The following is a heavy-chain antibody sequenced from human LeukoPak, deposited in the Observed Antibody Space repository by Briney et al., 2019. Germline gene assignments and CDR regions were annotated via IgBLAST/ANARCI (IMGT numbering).Heavy chain of an antibody. Sequence: SSGGYYWSWIRQHPGKGLEWVSGISWNSSNIDYADSVKGRFTISRDNAKNSLYVQMNSLRPEDTALYYCAKEGARLGTAVSGPFDYWGQGTLVTVSS. D-gene: IGHD6-13*01. J-gene: IGHJ4*02. V-gene: IGHV3-9*01. CDR1: SSGGYY. CDR2: ISWNSSNI. CDR3: AKEGARLGTAVSGPFDY.